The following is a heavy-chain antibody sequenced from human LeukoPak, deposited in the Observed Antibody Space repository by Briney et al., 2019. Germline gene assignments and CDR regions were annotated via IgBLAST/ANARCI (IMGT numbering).Heavy chain of an antibody. J-gene: IGHJ6*03. V-gene: IGHV4-59*01. CDR1: GVSIRSYY. D-gene: IGHD3-22*01. CDR2: IYYSGST. Sequence: PSETLSLTCIVSGVSIRSYYWSWIRQPPGKGLEWIGYIYYSGSTNYNPSLKSRVTISVDTSKNQFSLKLNSVTAADTAVYYCARSSEGRYYYDSSGYSYYYYYMDVWGKGTTVTISS. CDR3: ARSSEGRYYYDSSGYSYYYYYMDV.